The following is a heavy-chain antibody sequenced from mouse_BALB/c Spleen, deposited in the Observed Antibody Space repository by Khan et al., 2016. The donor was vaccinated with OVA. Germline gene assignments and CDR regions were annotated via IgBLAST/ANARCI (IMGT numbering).Heavy chain of an antibody. D-gene: IGHD1-1*01. CDR3: AKFTPDYYSMDY. CDR2: LWGDGCT. V-gene: IGHV2-3*01. J-gene: IGHJ4*01. CDR1: GFSLTTYG. Sequence: QVQLKQSGPGLVAPSQSLSITCSISGFSLTTYGVNWVRQPPGKGLEWLGVLWGDGCTNYHSTLKSRLIISKDNSKRQVFLTLNSLQTDDTATYYCAKFTPDYYSMDYWGQGTSVTVSS.